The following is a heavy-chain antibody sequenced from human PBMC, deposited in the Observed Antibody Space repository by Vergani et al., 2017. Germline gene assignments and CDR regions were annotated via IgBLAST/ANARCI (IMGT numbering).Heavy chain of an antibody. Sequence: QVQLVQSGAEVKKPGASAKVSWKASGYTFTSYYMHWVRQAPGQGLEWMGIINPSGGSTNYAQKFQGRVTMTRDTSTSTVYMERSSLRSEDTAVYYCARLGIVGALGHWGQGTLVTVSS. CDR2: INPSGGST. CDR3: ARLGIVGALGH. J-gene: IGHJ4*02. V-gene: IGHV1-46*01. CDR1: GYTFTSYY. D-gene: IGHD1-26*01.